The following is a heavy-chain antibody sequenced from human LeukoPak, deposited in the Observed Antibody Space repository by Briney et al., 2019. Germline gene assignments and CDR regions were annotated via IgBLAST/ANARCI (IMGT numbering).Heavy chain of an antibody. CDR2: ISSSSSYI. Sequence: GGSLRLSCAASGFTFSSHSMNWVRQAPGKGLEWVSSISSSSSYIYYADSVKGRFTISRDNAKNSLYLQMNSLRAEDTAVYYCARSRYCSSTSCPDAFDIWGQGTMVTVSS. CDR3: ARSRYCSSTSCPDAFDI. CDR1: GFTFSSHS. J-gene: IGHJ3*02. V-gene: IGHV3-21*01. D-gene: IGHD2-2*01.